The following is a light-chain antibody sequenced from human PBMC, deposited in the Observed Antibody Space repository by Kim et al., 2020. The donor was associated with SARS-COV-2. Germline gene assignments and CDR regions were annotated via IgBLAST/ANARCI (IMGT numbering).Light chain of an antibody. CDR3: QQYNNWPQT. J-gene: IGKJ1*01. CDR1: QSVSSK. V-gene: IGKV3-15*01. Sequence: VSPGERATLSCGASQSVSSKLAWYQQKPGQAPRLLVYGASTSATGIPARFSGSGSGTEFTLTISSLQSEDFAVYYCQQYNNWPQTFGQGTKVDIK. CDR2: GAS.